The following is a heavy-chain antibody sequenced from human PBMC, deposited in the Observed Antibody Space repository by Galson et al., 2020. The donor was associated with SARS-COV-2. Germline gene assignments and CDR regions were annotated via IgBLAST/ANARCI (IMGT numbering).Heavy chain of an antibody. D-gene: IGHD2-2*01. CDR1: GFTVSSNY. CDR3: ARDGVVVPAAMSDYYYGMDV. J-gene: IGHJ6*02. CDR2: IYSGGST. V-gene: IGHV3-53*01. Sequence: GGSLRLSCAASGFTVSSNYMSWVRQAPGKGLEWVSVIYSGGSTYYADSVKGRFTISRDNSKNTLYLQMNSLRAEDTAVYYCARDGVVVPAAMSDYYYGMDVWGQGTTVTVSS.